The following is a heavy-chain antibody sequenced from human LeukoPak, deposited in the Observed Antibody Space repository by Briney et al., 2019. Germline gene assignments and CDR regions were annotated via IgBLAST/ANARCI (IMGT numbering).Heavy chain of an antibody. CDR3: ARDRLGAEYDY. Sequence: GGSLRLSCAASGFTFSTYWMSWVRQAPGKGLEWVANIKQDGTEKYYVDSVKGRFTISRDNAKKSLYLQMNSLRAEDTAVYYCARDRLGAEYDYWGQGTLVSVSS. D-gene: IGHD3-16*01. CDR1: GFTFSTYW. J-gene: IGHJ4*02. V-gene: IGHV3-7*01. CDR2: IKQDGTEK.